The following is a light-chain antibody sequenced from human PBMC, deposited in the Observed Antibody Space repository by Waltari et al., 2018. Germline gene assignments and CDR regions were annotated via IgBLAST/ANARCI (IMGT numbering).Light chain of an antibody. CDR3: SSYSDIKQRV. V-gene: IGLV2-8*01. CDR1: ISVVAAYDY. CDR2: DVS. Sequence: QSALTQPPSASGPPGHSVTISCTGSISVVAAYDYVSWYQQHPGKAPRLLIYDVSKRPSGVPYRFSGSKSGNTASLTVSGLQADDEADYYCSSYSDIKQRVFGTGTKVTVL. J-gene: IGLJ1*01.